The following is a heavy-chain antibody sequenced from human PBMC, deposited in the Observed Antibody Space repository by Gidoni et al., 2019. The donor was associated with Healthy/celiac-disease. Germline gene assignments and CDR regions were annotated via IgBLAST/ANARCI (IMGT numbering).Heavy chain of an antibody. Sequence: QVQLVESGGGVVQPGRSLRLSCAASGFTFSSYGMHWVRQAPGKGLEWVAVISYDGSNKYYADSVKGRFTISRDNSKNTLYLQMNSLRAEDTAVYYCAKDGGRAPAGRADGAFDIWGQGTMVTVSS. V-gene: IGHV3-30*18. CDR2: ISYDGSNK. D-gene: IGHD3-16*01. CDR3: AKDGGRAPAGRADGAFDI. CDR1: GFTFSSYG. J-gene: IGHJ3*02.